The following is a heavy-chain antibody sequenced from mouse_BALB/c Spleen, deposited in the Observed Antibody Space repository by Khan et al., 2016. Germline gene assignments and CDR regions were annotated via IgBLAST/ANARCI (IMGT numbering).Heavy chain of an antibody. D-gene: IGHD1-2*01. CDR1: GFDISRYW. V-gene: IGHV4-1*02. CDR3: AILHYYGWFAY. Sequence: EVKLEESGGGLVQPGGSLKLSCAASGFDISRYWMSWGRQALGKGQEWRGEINPDSSRINYTPSLKDKFIITSDNAKNKLYLHSVKVISTDVTLSYCAILHYYGWFAYWGQGTLVTVSA. J-gene: IGHJ3*01. CDR2: INPDSSRI.